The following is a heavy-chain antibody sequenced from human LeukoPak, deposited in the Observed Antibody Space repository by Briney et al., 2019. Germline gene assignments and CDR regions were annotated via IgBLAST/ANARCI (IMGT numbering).Heavy chain of an antibody. Sequence: ASVKVSCKASGGTLSNYAITWVRQAPGQGLEWMGRFIPVLGIANYAQRFQGRITITADKSMTTAYMELSSLRPEDTAVYYCTGPPHDSSGYHFDSWGQGTLVTVSS. V-gene: IGHV1-69*04. CDR2: FIPVLGIA. CDR3: TGPPHDSSGYHFDS. CDR1: GGTLSNYA. D-gene: IGHD3-22*01. J-gene: IGHJ4*02.